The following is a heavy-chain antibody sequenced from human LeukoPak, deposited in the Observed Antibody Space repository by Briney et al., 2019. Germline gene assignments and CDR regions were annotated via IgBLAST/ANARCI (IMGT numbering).Heavy chain of an antibody. Sequence: ASVKVSCKASGYTSTSYGISWVRQAPGQGLEWMGWISAYNGNTNYAQKLQGRVTMTTDTSTSTAYMELRSLRSDDTAVYYCARYGSYYDSSGYYWAYYFDYWGQGTLVTVSS. CDR1: GYTSTSYG. V-gene: IGHV1-18*01. CDR3: ARYGSYYDSSGYYWAYYFDY. CDR2: ISAYNGNT. J-gene: IGHJ4*02. D-gene: IGHD3-22*01.